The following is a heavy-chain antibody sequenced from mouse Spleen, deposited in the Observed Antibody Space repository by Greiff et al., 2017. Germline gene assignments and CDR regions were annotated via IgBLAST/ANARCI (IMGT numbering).Heavy chain of an antibody. CDR2: IYPRSGNT. V-gene: IGHV1-81*01. Sequence: VQLQQSGAELARPGASVKLSCKASGYTFTSYGISWVKQRTGQGLEWIGEIYPRSGNTYYNEKFKGKATLTADKSSSTAYMELRSLTSEDSAVYFCASYSNYYYAMDYWGQGTSVTVSS. CDR3: ASYSNYYYAMDY. CDR1: GYTFTSYG. D-gene: IGHD2-5*01. J-gene: IGHJ4*01.